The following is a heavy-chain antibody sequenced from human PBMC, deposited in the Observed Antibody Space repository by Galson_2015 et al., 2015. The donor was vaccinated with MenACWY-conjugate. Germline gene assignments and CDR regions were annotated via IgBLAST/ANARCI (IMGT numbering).Heavy chain of an antibody. J-gene: IGHJ6*03. CDR1: GFTFGTYG. D-gene: IGHD3-3*01. CDR2: IWDDGSYK. CDR3: ARVFDTWYMDV. Sequence: SLRLSCAASGFTFGTYGIHWVRQAPAKGLEWVALIWDDGSYKYYADSAKGRFTISRDNSKNTLYLQMNSLRAEDTAVYYCARVFDTWYMDVWGKGTTVTVSS. V-gene: IGHV3-33*08.